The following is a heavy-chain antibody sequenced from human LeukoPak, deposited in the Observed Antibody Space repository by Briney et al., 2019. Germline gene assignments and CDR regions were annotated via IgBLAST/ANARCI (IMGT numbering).Heavy chain of an antibody. CDR1: GFTFSSYG. V-gene: IGHV3-30*02. D-gene: IGHD3-22*01. CDR2: LRYDGSNK. J-gene: IGHJ4*02. Sequence: PGGSLRLSCAASGFTFSSYGMHWVRQAPGKGLEWVAFLRYDGSNKYYTDSVKGRFTISRDNSKNTLYLQMNSLRAEDTALYYCARDPSIVVVNHHDYWGQGTLVTVSS. CDR3: ARDPSIVVVNHHDY.